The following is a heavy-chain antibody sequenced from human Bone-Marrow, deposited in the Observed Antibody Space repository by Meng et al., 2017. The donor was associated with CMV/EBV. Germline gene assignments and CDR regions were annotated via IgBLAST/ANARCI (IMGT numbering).Heavy chain of an antibody. CDR3: GRSNHFDY. CDR2: ISQSGDAT. V-gene: IGHV3-23*01. Sequence: VQVFESGGGLVQPGGFLRLPCAASGFTFSNYAMNWVRQAPGKGLEWVSTISQSGDATYYADSVQGRFTISRDNSKNTLFLQMNSLRADDTAVYYCGRSNHFDYWGQGTLVTVSS. CDR1: GFTFSNYA. J-gene: IGHJ4*02. D-gene: IGHD1-14*01.